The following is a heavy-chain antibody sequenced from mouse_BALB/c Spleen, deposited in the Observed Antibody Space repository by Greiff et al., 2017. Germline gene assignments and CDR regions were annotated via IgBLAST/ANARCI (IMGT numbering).Heavy chain of an antibody. CDR3: TRDYYGSSYCFDY. CDR2: ISSGSSTI. V-gene: IGHV5-17*02. CDR1: GFTFSSFG. J-gene: IGHJ2*01. Sequence: EVKRVESGGGLVQPGGSRKLSCAASGFTFSSFGMHWVRQAPEKGLEWVAYISSGSSTINYADTVKGRFTISRDNPKNTLFLQMTSLRSEDTAMYYCTRDYYGSSYCFDYWGQGTTLTVSS. D-gene: IGHD1-1*01.